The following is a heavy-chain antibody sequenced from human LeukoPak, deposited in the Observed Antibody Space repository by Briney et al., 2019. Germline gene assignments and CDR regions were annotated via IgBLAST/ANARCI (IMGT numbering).Heavy chain of an antibody. V-gene: IGHV3-43*01. CDR1: GFTFHNYT. CDR2: TT. Sequence: GGSLRLSCAASGFTFHNYTIHWVRQAPGKGLEWVSLTTYFADSVKGRFTISRDNSKSSLFLQMNSLRTEDTALYYCARDHVYGGADYWGQGTLVTVSS. J-gene: IGHJ4*02. CDR3: ARDHVYGGADY. D-gene: IGHD5/OR15-5a*01.